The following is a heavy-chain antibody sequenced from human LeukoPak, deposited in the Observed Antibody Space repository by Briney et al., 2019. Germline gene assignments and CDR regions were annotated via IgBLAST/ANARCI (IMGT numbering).Heavy chain of an antibody. CDR1: GYAFIDYA. CDR2: INTNTGNP. D-gene: IGHD2-2*01. V-gene: IGHV7-4-1*02. Sequence: ASVKVSCKASGYAFIDYAINWVRQAPGQGLEWMGWINTNTGNPTYAQGFTGRFVFSLDTSVSTTYLQISSLKAEDTAVYYCARDPGDDFVVPGDPWGQGTLVTVSS. J-gene: IGHJ5*02. CDR3: ARDPGDDFVVPGDP.